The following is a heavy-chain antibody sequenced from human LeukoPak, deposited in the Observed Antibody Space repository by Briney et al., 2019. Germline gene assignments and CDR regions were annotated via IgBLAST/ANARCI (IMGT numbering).Heavy chain of an antibody. CDR3: ARDKYGDNSNAFDI. CDR1: GFTFSSYW. Sequence: PGGSLRLSCAASGFTFSSYWMHWVRQAAGKGLGWVSRIGIDGSRTTYADYVQGRFTSSRDNAKNTPSLDMNSLRAQDTAVYYSARDKYGDNSNAFDIWGQGTLVTVSS. CDR2: IGIDGSRT. J-gene: IGHJ3*02. V-gene: IGHV3-74*01. D-gene: IGHD4-23*01.